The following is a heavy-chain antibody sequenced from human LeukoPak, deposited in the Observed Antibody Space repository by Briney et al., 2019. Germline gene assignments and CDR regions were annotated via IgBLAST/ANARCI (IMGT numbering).Heavy chain of an antibody. Sequence: GGSLRLSCRAYGFTFCDHAMSWVPQSPGKGLEWLGFIRSKAYGGTTEYAASVKGRFTISRDDSISVAYLHMNSLITDDTASYYCSRGPIQLWIHNGMDVWGQGTSVTVSS. CDR1: GFTFCDHA. J-gene: IGHJ6*02. CDR2: IRSKAYGGTT. D-gene: IGHD5-18*01. CDR3: SRGPIQLWIHNGMDV. V-gene: IGHV3-49*04.